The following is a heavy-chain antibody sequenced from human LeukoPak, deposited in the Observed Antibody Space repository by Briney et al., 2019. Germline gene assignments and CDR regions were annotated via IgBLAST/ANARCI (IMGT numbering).Heavy chain of an antibody. CDR2: IIPIFGTA. Sequence: SVKVSCKASGGTFSSYAISWVRQAPGQGLEWMGGIIPIFGTANYAQKFQGRVTITTDESTSTAYMELSSLRSEDTAVYYCARDWGDYGPGYSQHWGHGTLVTVSS. V-gene: IGHV1-69*05. J-gene: IGHJ1*01. CDR1: GGTFSSYA. CDR3: ARDWGDYGPGYSQH. D-gene: IGHD4-17*01.